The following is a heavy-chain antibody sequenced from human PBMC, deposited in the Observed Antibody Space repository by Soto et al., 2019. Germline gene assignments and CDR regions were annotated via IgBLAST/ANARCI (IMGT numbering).Heavy chain of an antibody. CDR3: ARHDAHLGSCSSTSCYLNA. D-gene: IGHD2-2*01. CDR2: IYYSGST. V-gene: IGHV4-39*01. J-gene: IGHJ6*02. Sequence: SETLSLTCTVSGGSISSSSYYWGWIRQPPGKGLEWIGSIYYSGSTYYSPSLKSRVTISVDTSKNQFSLKLSSVTAADTAVYYCARHDAHLGSCSSTSCYLNAWGQGTTVTVSS. CDR1: GGSISSSSYY.